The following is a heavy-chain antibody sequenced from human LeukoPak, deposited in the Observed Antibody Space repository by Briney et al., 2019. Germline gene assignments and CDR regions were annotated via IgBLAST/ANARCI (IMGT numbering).Heavy chain of an antibody. CDR2: IYSGGST. J-gene: IGHJ4*02. CDR1: GFTVSTNY. CDR3: ARGGIAVASDY. Sequence: GGSLRLSCVVSGFTVSTNYMSWVRQAPGKGLEGVAVIYSGGSTYYADSVKGRFTISRDNSKNTLYLQMNSLRTDDTAVYHCARGGIAVASDYWGQGTLVTVSS. V-gene: IGHV3-53*01. D-gene: IGHD6-19*01.